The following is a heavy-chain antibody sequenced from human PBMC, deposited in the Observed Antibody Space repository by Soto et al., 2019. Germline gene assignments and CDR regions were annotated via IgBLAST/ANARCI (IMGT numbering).Heavy chain of an antibody. D-gene: IGHD6-6*01. CDR3: ARDPYSSSSRWFDP. Sequence: QVPLIQSGAEVKKPGASVKLSCKASGYSFITYGISWVRQAPGQGLEWMGWITTYSGNTDYAQKFQGRVTMTTDTSTSTVYMELRSLRSDDTAVYYCARDPYSSSSRWFDPWGQGTLVIVSS. CDR2: ITTYSGNT. V-gene: IGHV1-18*01. J-gene: IGHJ5*02. CDR1: GYSFITYG.